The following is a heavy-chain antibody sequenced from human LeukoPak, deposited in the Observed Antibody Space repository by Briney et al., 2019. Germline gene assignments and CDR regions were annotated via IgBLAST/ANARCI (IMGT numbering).Heavy chain of an antibody. D-gene: IGHD3-22*01. CDR3: ARALGELDSSAEYPLGGNYYYGMDV. CDR1: GGSLRNYY. J-gene: IGHJ6*02. V-gene: IGHV4-59*01. Sequence: NPSETLSLTCTVSGGSLRNYYWSWIRQSPGQGLEYIGYISYDGNTNYNPSLQSRVTISVDTSNNQISLRLNSVTAADTAVYYCARALGELDSSAEYPLGGNYYYGMDVWGQGTTVTVSS. CDR2: ISYDGNT.